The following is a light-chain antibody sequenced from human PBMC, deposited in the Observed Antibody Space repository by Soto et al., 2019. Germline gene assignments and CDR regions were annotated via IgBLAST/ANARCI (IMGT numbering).Light chain of an antibody. CDR1: SSDVGGYNC. CDR2: DVS. CDR3: TSCTTTSTDVV. Sequence: QSVLTQPASVSGSPGQSITISCTGTSSDVGGYNCVSWYQQYPGKAPKLMIYDVSNRPSGVSDRFSGSKSGNTASLTISGLQAEDEAEYYYTSCTTTSTDVVFGGGTKLTVL. J-gene: IGLJ2*01. V-gene: IGLV2-14*03.